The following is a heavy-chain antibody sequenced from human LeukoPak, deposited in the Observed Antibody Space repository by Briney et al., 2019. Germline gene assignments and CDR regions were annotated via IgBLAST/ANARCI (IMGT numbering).Heavy chain of an antibody. CDR2: ISSSSSYI. Sequence: GGSLRLSCAASGFTFSSYSMNWVRQAPGKGLEWVSSISSSSSYIYYADSVKGRFTISRDNAKNSLYLQMNSLRAEDTAVYYCARGLHPGNYFDYWGQGTLVTVSS. J-gene: IGHJ4*02. V-gene: IGHV3-21*01. CDR1: GFTFSSYS. CDR3: ARGLHPGNYFDY. D-gene: IGHD5-24*01.